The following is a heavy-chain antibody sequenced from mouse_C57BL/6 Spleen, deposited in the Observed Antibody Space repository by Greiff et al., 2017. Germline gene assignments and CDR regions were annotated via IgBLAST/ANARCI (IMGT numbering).Heavy chain of an antibody. D-gene: IGHD1-1*01. CDR3: ARGDNYGAY. J-gene: IGHJ3*01. V-gene: IGHV1-80*01. Sequence: QVQLQQSGAGLVQPGASVKISCKASGYAFSSYWMNWVKQRPGKGLEWIGQICPGAGDTKSNGKFKGKATLTAYKSYSTAYMQLSSLTSEDSAVYFCARGDNYGAYWGQGTLVTVSA. CDR2: ICPGAGDT. CDR1: GYAFSSYW.